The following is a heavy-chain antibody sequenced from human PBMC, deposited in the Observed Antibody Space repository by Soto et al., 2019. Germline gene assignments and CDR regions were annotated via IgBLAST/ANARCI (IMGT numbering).Heavy chain of an antibody. CDR1: GGSISSSSYY. CDR2: IYYSGST. Sequence: SETLSLTCTVSGGSISSSSYYWGWIRQPPGKGLEWIGSIYYSGSTYYNPSLKSRVTISVDTSKNQFSLKLSSVTAADTAVYYCASATMIVVVIGYWGQGTLVTVSS. J-gene: IGHJ4*02. V-gene: IGHV4-39*01. D-gene: IGHD3-22*01. CDR3: ASATMIVVVIGY.